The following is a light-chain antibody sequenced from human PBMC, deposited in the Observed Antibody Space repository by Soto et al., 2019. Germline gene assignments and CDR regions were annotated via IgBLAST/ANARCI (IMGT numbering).Light chain of an antibody. CDR1: ESVSSN. V-gene: IGKV3-15*01. Sequence: EIVLTQSPATLSLSPVERATLSCRATESVSSNLAWYQQKPGQAPRLLIYDASTRATGIPARFSGSGSGTEFTLTISSLQSEDFAVYYCQQFNNGLTFGGGTKVDIK. J-gene: IGKJ4*01. CDR3: QQFNNGLT. CDR2: DAS.